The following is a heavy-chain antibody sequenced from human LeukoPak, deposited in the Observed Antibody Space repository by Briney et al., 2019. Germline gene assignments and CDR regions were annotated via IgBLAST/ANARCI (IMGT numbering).Heavy chain of an antibody. V-gene: IGHV1-24*01. D-gene: IGHD7-27*01. Sequence: GASVKVSCKVSGYTLTELSMHWVRQAPGKGLEWMGGFDPEEGETIYAQKFQGRVTMTEDTSTDTAYMELSSLRSEDTAVYYCATGQLTGEKIFDYWGQGTLVTVSS. CDR2: FDPEEGET. CDR3: ATGQLTGEKIFDY. J-gene: IGHJ4*02. CDR1: GYTLTELS.